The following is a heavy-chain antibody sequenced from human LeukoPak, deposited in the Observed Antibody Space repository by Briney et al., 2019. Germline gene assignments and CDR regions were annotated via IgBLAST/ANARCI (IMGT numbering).Heavy chain of an antibody. Sequence: GGSLRLSCAASGFTFSSYEMNWVRQAPGKGLEWGSYISSSGSTIYYADSVKGRFTISRDNAKNSLYLQMNSLRAEDTAVYYCARATCSSTSCYFYYYYGMDVWGQGTTVTVSS. CDR3: ARATCSSTSCYFYYYYGMDV. V-gene: IGHV3-48*03. CDR1: GFTFSSYE. D-gene: IGHD2-2*01. J-gene: IGHJ6*02. CDR2: ISSSGSTI.